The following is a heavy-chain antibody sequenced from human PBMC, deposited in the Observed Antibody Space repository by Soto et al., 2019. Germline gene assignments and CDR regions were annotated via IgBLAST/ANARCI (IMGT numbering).Heavy chain of an antibody. D-gene: IGHD4-17*01. CDR3: ARDRHGADERYYYGMDV. CDR1: GFSVRNYY. V-gene: IGHV3-53*01. CDR2: IQNGGAT. J-gene: IGHJ6*02. Sequence: HPGGSLRLSCTASGFSVRNYYMTWVRQAPGKGLECVALIQNGGATYYSDSVKGRFTISRDEGKNTLYLQMSSLGVDDTAIYFCARDRHGADERYYYGMDVWGHGTTVTVSS.